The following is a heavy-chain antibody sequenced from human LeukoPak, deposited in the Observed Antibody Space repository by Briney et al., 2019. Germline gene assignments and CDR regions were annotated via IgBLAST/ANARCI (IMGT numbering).Heavy chain of an antibody. J-gene: IGHJ4*02. V-gene: IGHV3-23*01. CDR3: ARATYCGGDCYITGVDY. CDR1: GFTFSSYA. Sequence: PGGSLRLSCAASGFTFSSYAMSWVRQAPGKGLEWVSAISGSGGSTYYADSVKGRFTISRDNSKNTLYLQMNSLRAEDTAVYYCARATYCGGDCYITGVDYWGQGTLVTVSS. CDR2: ISGSGGST. D-gene: IGHD2-21*02.